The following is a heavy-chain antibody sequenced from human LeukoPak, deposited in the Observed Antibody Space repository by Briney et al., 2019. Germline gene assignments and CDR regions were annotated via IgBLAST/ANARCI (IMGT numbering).Heavy chain of an antibody. CDR2: IYGDGGST. CDR3: AKASITEAGTFLDF. Sequence: GGSLRLSCAASGFTFDDYAMHWVRQAPGKGLEWVCLIYGDGGSTYYADSVKGRFTISRDNSKNSLYLQMNSLRTEDTAFYHCAKASITEAGTFLDFWGQGTLVTVSS. V-gene: IGHV3-43*02. D-gene: IGHD6-13*01. CDR1: GFTFDDYA. J-gene: IGHJ4*02.